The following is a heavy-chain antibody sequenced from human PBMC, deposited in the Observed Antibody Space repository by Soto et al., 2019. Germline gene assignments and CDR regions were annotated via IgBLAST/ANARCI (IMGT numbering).Heavy chain of an antibody. D-gene: IGHD3-16*01. CDR1: GYTFTGYY. CDR2: MRPDSGGA. J-gene: IGHJ4*02. CDR3: ARDPHEGVYDY. Sequence: WASVKVSCKASGYTFTGYYLHWIRQAPGQGLQWMGWMRPDSGGANYAQKFQGRVSMTRDTSTSTFYMESSRLASDDTAVYYCARDPHEGVYDYWGQGTQVTVSS. V-gene: IGHV1-2*02.